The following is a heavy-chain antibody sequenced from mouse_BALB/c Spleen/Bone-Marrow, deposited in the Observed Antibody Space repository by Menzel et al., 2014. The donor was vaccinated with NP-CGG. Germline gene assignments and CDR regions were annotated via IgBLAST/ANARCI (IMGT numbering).Heavy chain of an antibody. CDR1: GFTFSNYG. Sequence: EVQVVESGGGLVKSGGSLKLSCAASGFTFSNYGMSWVRQTPEKRLEWVATISGGGSYTFYSDSVKGRFTISRDNAKNNLYQQLSSLRSEDTALYYCARHAYYDQTEVSFVYWGQGTLVTVSA. CDR2: ISGGGSYT. D-gene: IGHD2-4*01. CDR3: ARHAYYDQTEVSFVY. V-gene: IGHV5-9-2*01. J-gene: IGHJ3*01.